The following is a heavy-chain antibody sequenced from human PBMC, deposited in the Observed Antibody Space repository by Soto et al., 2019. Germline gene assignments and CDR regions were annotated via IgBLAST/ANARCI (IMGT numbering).Heavy chain of an antibody. Sequence: PGVSLRLSCSASGFTFSSYAIHWVRQAPGKGLEWVAVISYDGSNKYYAESVKGRFTISRDNSKNTLYLQMNSLRAEDTAVYYCARDSDYWGQGTLVTVSA. CDR2: ISYDGSNK. J-gene: IGHJ4*02. V-gene: IGHV3-30-3*01. CDR1: GFTFSSYA. CDR3: ARDSDY.